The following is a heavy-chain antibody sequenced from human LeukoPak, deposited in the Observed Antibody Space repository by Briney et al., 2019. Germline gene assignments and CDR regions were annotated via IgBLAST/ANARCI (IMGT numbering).Heavy chain of an antibody. J-gene: IGHJ4*02. CDR3: ASSAYSYYFDS. V-gene: IGHV3-66*01. D-gene: IGHD3-22*01. Sequence: GGSLRLSCAASGFTISSNYLNWVRQAPGKGLEWVSVIYSGGSTYYADSVKGRSTISRDNSKNTLFLQMNSLRAEDTAVYYCASSAYSYYFDSWGQGTLVTVSS. CDR1: GFTISSNY. CDR2: IYSGGST.